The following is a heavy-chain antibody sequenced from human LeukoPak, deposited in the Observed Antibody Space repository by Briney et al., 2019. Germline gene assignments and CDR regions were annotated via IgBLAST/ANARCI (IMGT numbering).Heavy chain of an antibody. D-gene: IGHD7-27*01. J-gene: IGHJ4*02. Sequence: SETLSLTCTVSGGSISSGGYYWSWIRQPPGKGLEWIGYIYHSGSTYYNPSLKSRVTISVDRSKNQFSLKLSSVTAADTAVYYCATLVNWAFDYWGQGTLVTVSS. CDR2: IYHSGST. CDR3: ATLVNWAFDY. CDR1: GGSISSGGYY. V-gene: IGHV4-30-2*01.